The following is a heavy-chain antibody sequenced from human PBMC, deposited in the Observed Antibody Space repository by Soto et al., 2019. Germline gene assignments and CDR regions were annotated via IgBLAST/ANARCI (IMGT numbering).Heavy chain of an antibody. V-gene: IGHV1-2*02. D-gene: IGHD5-12*01. CDR2: INPNSGGT. J-gene: IGHJ5*02. Sequence: QVQLVHSGAEVKKPGASVKVSCKASGYTFTAYYMHWVRQAPGQGLEWMGWINPNSGGTYHAQNFQGRVTMTRDTSTTTAYMELASLRSDDTDVYYCARGGGRGYNELDPWGHGTLVIVSS. CDR1: GYTFTAYY. CDR3: ARGGGRGYNELDP.